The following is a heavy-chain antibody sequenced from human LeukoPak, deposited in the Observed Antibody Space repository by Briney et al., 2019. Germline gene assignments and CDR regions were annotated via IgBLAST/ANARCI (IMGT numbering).Heavy chain of an antibody. V-gene: IGHV4-34*01. CDR3: ARVKPGRFDY. J-gene: IGHJ4*02. CDR2: INHSGST. D-gene: IGHD1-1*01. Sequence: SETLSLTCAVYGGSFSGYYWSWIRQPPGKGLEWIGEINHSGSTNYNPSLKSRVTISVGTSKNQFSLKLSSVTAADTAVYYCARVKPGRFDYWGQGTLVTVSS. CDR1: GGSFSGYY.